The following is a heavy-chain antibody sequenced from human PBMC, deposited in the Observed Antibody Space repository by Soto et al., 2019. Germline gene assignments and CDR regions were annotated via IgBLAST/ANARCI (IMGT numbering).Heavy chain of an antibody. D-gene: IGHD3-22*01. CDR2: IYYDGSNK. CDR3: ARDSKDDSSGYYAGFDY. J-gene: IGHJ4*02. Sequence: QVQLVESGGGVVQPGRSLRLSCAVSGFTFSSYGLHWVRQAPGKGLEWVAAIYYDGSNKYYADSVRGRFTISRDNFKNTLYLHMNSLRAEDTAVYYCARDSKDDSSGYYAGFDYWGQGTLVTVSS. V-gene: IGHV3-33*01. CDR1: GFTFSSYG.